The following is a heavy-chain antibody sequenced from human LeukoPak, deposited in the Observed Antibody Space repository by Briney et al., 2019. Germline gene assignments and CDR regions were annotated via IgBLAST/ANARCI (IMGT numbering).Heavy chain of an antibody. V-gene: IGHV1-2*02. J-gene: IGHJ4*02. CDR3: ARVEVRGIPFDY. Sequence: ASVKVSCKASGYTFTGYYMHWVRQAPGQGLEWMGWINPNSGGTNYAQKFQGRVTMTRDTSISTAYMELSRLRSDDTAVYYCARVEVRGIPFDYWGQGTLVTVSS. CDR2: INPNSGGT. D-gene: IGHD3-10*01. CDR1: GYTFTGYY.